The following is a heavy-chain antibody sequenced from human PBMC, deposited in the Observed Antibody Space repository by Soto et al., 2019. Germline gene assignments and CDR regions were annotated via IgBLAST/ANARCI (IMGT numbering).Heavy chain of an antibody. Sequence: QVQLVESGGGVVQPGRSLRLSCAASGFTFSSYAMHWVRQAPGKGLEWVAVISYDGSNKYYADSVKGRFTISRDNSKKKLYLQMNSLRAEDTALYYCARGSGMGATTQLAGYWGQGTLVTVSS. CDR3: ARGSGMGATTQLAGY. J-gene: IGHJ4*01. V-gene: IGHV3-30-3*01. CDR1: GFTFSSYA. D-gene: IGHD1-26*01. CDR2: ISYDGSNK.